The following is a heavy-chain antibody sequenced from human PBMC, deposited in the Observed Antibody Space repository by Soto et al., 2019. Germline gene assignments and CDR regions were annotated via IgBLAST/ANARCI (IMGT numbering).Heavy chain of an antibody. CDR3: ARGVWFGANCRVDV. CDR2: SKDKASNYAT. J-gene: IGHJ6*02. Sequence: EVQLVESGGGLVQPGGSLKLSCAASGFTFSGSAVHWVRQASGKGLEWVGRSKDKASNYATGYSASLQGRFTISRDDSKNTPYLQMNSLKTADTAVYYCARGVWFGANCRVDVWGQGTTVTVSS. D-gene: IGHD3-10*01. V-gene: IGHV3-73*02. CDR1: GFTFSGSA.